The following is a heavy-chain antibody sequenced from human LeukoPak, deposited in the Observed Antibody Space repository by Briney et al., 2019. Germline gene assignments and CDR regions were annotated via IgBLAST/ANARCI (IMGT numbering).Heavy chain of an antibody. CDR1: GFTFSSYW. D-gene: IGHD6-6*01. CDR3: ARGGCIAAPRADFDY. J-gene: IGHJ4*02. CDR2: IKSDGST. Sequence: GGSLRLSCAASGFTFSSYWMHWVRQTPGKGLMWVSRIKSDGSTIYADSVKGRFTISRDNAKNMVYLQMNSLRAEDTAVYYFARGGCIAAPRADFDYWGQGTLVTVSS. V-gene: IGHV3-74*01.